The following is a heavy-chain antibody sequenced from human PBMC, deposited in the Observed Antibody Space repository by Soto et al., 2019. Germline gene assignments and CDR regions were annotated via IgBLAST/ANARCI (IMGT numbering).Heavy chain of an antibody. J-gene: IGHJ4*02. CDR1: GGSFSGYY. V-gene: IGHV4-34*01. CDR2: VNHSGST. D-gene: IGHD3-10*01. Sequence: QVQLQQWGAGLLKPSETLSLTCAVYGGSFSGYYWSWIRQPPGKGLEWIGDVNHSGSTNYNPSLKSRVTISVDTSKHQFSLRLSSVTAAATAVYYCARGGSRGHNSWGQGTLVTVSS. CDR3: ARGGSRGHNS.